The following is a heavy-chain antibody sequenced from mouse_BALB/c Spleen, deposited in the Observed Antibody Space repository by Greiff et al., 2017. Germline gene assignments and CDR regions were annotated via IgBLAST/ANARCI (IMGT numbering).Heavy chain of an antibody. CDR2: INPSTGYT. D-gene: IGHD2-14*01. V-gene: IGHV1-7*01. CDR3: ALYYRYDAMDY. CDR1: GYTFTSYW. J-gene: IGHJ4*01. Sequence: QVQLQQSGAELAKPGASVKMSCKASGYTFTSYWMHWVKQRPGQGLEWIGYINPSTGYTEYNQKFKDKATLTADKSSSTAYMQLSSLTSEDSAVYYCALYYRYDAMDYWGQGTSVTVSS.